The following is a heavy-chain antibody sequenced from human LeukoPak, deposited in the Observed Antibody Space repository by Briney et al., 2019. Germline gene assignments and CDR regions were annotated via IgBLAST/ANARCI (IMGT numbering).Heavy chain of an antibody. Sequence: GESLKISCKGSGYSFTIYRISRVRQMPGKGLEWMGRIDPSDSYTNHSPSFQGHVTISADKSISTAYLQWSSLQASDTAMYYCARGVIPTAHNWFDPWGQGTLVTVSS. CDR2: IDPSDSYT. CDR3: ARGVIPTAHNWFDP. V-gene: IGHV5-10-1*01. CDR1: GYSFTIYR. D-gene: IGHD3-10*01. J-gene: IGHJ5*02.